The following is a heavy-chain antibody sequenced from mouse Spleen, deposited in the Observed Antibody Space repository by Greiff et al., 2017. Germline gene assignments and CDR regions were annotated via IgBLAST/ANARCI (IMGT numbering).Heavy chain of an antibody. Sequence: LVESGPELVKPGASVKISCKASGYSFTDYNMNWVKQSNGKSLEWIGVINPNYGSTSYNRKFKGKATLTVDQSSSTAYMQLNSLTSEDSAVYCCARWETMITTFDYWGQGTTLTVSS. J-gene: IGHJ2*01. CDR1: GYSFTDYN. CDR2: INPNYGST. CDR3: ARWETMITTFDY. D-gene: IGHD2-4*01. V-gene: IGHV1-39*01.